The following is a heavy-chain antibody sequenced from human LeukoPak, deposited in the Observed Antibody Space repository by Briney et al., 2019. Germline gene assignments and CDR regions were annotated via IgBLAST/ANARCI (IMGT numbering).Heavy chain of an antibody. CDR3: ARTESKNYYGSGSYSIDY. CDR2: ISGSGGST. V-gene: IGHV3-48*03. CDR1: GFTFSSYE. Sequence: GGSLRLSCAASGFTFSSYEMNWVRQAPGKGLEWVSTISGSGGSTYYADSVKGRFTISRDNAKNSLYLQMNGLRAEDTAVYYCARTESKNYYGSGSYSIDYWGQGTLVTVSS. J-gene: IGHJ4*02. D-gene: IGHD3-10*01.